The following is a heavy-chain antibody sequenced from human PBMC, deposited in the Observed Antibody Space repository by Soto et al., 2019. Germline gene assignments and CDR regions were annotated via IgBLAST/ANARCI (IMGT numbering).Heavy chain of an antibody. J-gene: IGHJ4*02. CDR3: AKCDWVFVKTSNYFFDY. CDR2: ISSRGDNT. CDR1: GFTFSNYA. Sequence: EVQLLESGGGLVQPGGSLRLSCAASGFTFSNYAMSWVRQAPGKGLEWISAISSRGDNTHHADSVRGRFTISRDNSKNMLYLEISTLRAEDTVVYYCAKCDWVFVKTSNYFFDYWGQGTLVTVSS. V-gene: IGHV3-23*01. D-gene: IGHD3-9*01.